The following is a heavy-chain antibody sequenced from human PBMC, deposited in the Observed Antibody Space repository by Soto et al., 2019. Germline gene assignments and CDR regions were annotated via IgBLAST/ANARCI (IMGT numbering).Heavy chain of an antibody. CDR3: ARQTSYSGYDIIDY. J-gene: IGHJ4*02. CDR1: GGSISNSSYY. D-gene: IGHD5-12*01. Sequence: SETLSLTCTVSGGSISNSSYYWGWSRQPPGKGLEWIGSIYYRGITYYNPSLKSRVTISVDTSKNQFSLKLSSVTAADTAVYYCARQTSYSGYDIIDYWGQRTLVTVSS. V-gene: IGHV4-39*01. CDR2: IYYRGIT.